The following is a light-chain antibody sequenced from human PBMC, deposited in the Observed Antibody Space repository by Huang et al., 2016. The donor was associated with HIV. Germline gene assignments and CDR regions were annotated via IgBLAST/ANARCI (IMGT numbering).Light chain of an antibody. CDR1: QNIHIS. J-gene: IGKJ2*01. Sequence: EIQMTQSPSSLAASVGDTVTITCRASQNIHISLNWYQHRPGKAPKLLIYTASSLQTGVPSRFSGSGSGTDFTLTIDSLQPEDFATYYCLQSYSMFRTFGQGTKLDFK. CDR2: TAS. CDR3: LQSYSMFRT. V-gene: IGKV1-39*01.